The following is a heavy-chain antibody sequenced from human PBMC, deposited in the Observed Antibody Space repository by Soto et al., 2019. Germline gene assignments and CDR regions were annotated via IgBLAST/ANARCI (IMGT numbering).Heavy chain of an antibody. CDR3: AREELVHSPTKILSPFDS. CDR1: NYSISGGYY. CDR2: IYHSGST. Sequence: PSETLCVTCSVSNYSISGGYYWGWIRQPPGKGLEWIGSIYHSGSTYYNASLKSRVTISVDTSKNQFSLRLSSVTAADTAVYYCAREELVHSPTKILSPFDSRGQGPLVT. J-gene: IGHJ4*02. D-gene: IGHD1-26*01. V-gene: IGHV4-38-2*02.